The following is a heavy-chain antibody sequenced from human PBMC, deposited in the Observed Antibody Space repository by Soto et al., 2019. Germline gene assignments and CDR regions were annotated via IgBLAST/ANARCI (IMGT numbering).Heavy chain of an antibody. V-gene: IGHV5-51*01. Sequence: GAPLKISCKGLGYSFTNYCIGWVRQMPGKGLEWMGIIYPGDSDTRYSPSFQGQVTISADNSISTAYLQWSSLKASDTAMYYCARSPANYDIFTGYYKGTFNYWGQGTLVTV. CDR3: ARSPANYDIFTGYYKGTFNY. J-gene: IGHJ4*02. CDR2: IYPGDSDT. CDR1: GYSFTNYC. D-gene: IGHD3-9*01.